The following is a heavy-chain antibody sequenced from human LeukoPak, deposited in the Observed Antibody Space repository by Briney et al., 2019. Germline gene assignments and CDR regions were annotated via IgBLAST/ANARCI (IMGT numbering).Heavy chain of an antibody. D-gene: IGHD5-18*01. CDR3: ARGGYSYGSH. Sequence: KTSETLSLTCTVSGGSISSYYWSWIRQPPGKGLEWIGYIYYSGSTNYNPSLKSRVTISVDTSKNQFSLKLSSVTAADTAVYYCARGGYSYGSHWGQGTLVTVSS. CDR2: IYYSGST. J-gene: IGHJ4*02. CDR1: GGSISSYY. V-gene: IGHV4-59*01.